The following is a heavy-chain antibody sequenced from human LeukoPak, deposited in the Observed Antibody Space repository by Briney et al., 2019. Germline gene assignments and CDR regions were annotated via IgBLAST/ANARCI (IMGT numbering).Heavy chain of an antibody. D-gene: IGHD3-22*01. Sequence: SETLSLTCTVSGGSITSSHYYWGWIRQPPGKGLEWIGSVYHSGSTYYNPSLKSRVTISVDTSKNQFSLKLNSVTAADTAVYYCARLAYDSSGWIGSWGQGTLVTVSS. V-gene: IGHV4-39*01. CDR3: ARLAYDSSGWIGS. CDR1: GGSITSSHYY. J-gene: IGHJ5*02. CDR2: VYHSGST.